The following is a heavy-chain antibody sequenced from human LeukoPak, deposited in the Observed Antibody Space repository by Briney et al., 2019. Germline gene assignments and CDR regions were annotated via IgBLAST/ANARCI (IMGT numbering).Heavy chain of an antibody. D-gene: IGHD2/OR15-2a*01. CDR3: ARESTNSRGNWFDP. J-gene: IGHJ5*02. V-gene: IGHV3-66*01. CDR1: GFTVSRNY. CDR2: IYIGGST. Sequence: PGWSLRLSCPASGFTVSRNYMSWVRHAPGQGLESVSVIYIGGSTYYADSVKGRFTISRDNSENTLYLQMNSHRTEDTAVYYCARESTNSRGNWFDPWGQGTLVSVSS.